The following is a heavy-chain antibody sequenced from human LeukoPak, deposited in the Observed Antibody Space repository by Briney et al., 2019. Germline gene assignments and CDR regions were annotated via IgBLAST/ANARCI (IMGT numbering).Heavy chain of an antibody. CDR1: GVSISSGDYY. CDR2: IYYSGST. J-gene: IGHJ4*02. CDR3: ARGRYYYDSSGYVDY. V-gene: IGHV4-30-4*01. D-gene: IGHD3-22*01. Sequence: SETLSLTCTVSGVSISSGDYYWSWIRQPPGKGLEWIGYIYYSGSTYYNPSLKSRVTISVDTSKNQFSLKLSSVTAADTAVYYCARGRYYYDSSGYVDYWGQGTLVTVSS.